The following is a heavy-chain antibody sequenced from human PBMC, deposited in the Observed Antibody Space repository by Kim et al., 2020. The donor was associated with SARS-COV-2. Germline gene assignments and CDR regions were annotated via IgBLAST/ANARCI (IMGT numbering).Heavy chain of an antibody. D-gene: IGHD3-9*01. CDR2: ISGDGGST. J-gene: IGHJ4*01. CDR1: GFTFDDYV. CDR3: AKDIYRKSFDWLPYYFD. Sequence: GGSLRLSCAASGFTFDDYVMHWVRQGPGKGLEWVSLISGDGGSTYYADSVKGRFTFSRDNSKNSLYLQMNSLRTEDTALYYFAKDIYRKSFDWLPYYFD. V-gene: IGHV3-43*02.